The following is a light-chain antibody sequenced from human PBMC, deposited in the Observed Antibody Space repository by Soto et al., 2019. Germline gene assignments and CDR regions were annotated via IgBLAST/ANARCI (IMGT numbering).Light chain of an antibody. CDR2: EVS. Sequence: QSALTQPPSASGSPGQSVTISCTGTSSDVGGYDRVSWYQQHPGKVPKLMIYEVSKRPSGVPDRFSASKSGNTASLTVSGLKTEDEADYYCSSYAGSNNYVVFGGGTTLTVL. CDR3: SSYAGSNNYVV. J-gene: IGLJ2*01. V-gene: IGLV2-8*01. CDR1: SSDVGGYDR.